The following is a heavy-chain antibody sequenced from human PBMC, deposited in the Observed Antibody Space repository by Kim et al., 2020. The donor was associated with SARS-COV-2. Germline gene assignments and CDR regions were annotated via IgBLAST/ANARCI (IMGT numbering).Heavy chain of an antibody. V-gene: IGHV1-69*01. Sequence: GRVTITADESTSTAYMELSSLRSEDTAVYYCARASITMVRGVYFDAFDIWGQGTMVTVSS. CDR3: ARASITMVRGVYFDAFDI. D-gene: IGHD3-10*01. J-gene: IGHJ3*02.